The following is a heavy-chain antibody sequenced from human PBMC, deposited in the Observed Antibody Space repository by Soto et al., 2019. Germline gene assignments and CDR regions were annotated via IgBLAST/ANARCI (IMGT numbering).Heavy chain of an antibody. CDR3: ARDFGLSYDYIWGSYPTDAFDI. D-gene: IGHD3-16*01. Sequence: ASVKVSCKASGYTFTSYGISWVRQAPGQGLEWMGWISAYNGNTNYAQKLQGRVTMTTDTSTSTAYMELRSLRSDDTAVYYCARDFGLSYDYIWGSYPTDAFDIWGQGTMVTVSS. V-gene: IGHV1-18*01. CDR2: ISAYNGNT. CDR1: GYTFTSYG. J-gene: IGHJ3*02.